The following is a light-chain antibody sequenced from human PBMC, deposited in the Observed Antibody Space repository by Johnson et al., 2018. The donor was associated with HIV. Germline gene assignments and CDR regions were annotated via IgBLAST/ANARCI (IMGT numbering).Light chain of an antibody. V-gene: IGLV1-51*01. Sequence: HSVLTQPPSVSAAPGQKINISCSGSTSNIGSNYVSWYQQLPGTAPKLLIYDTNKRPSGIPDRFSGSKSGTSATLGITGLQAGDEADYYCGTLDGTLIGVFGTGTNVTV. CDR3: GTLDGTLIGV. CDR1: TSNIGSNY. CDR2: DTN. J-gene: IGLJ1*01.